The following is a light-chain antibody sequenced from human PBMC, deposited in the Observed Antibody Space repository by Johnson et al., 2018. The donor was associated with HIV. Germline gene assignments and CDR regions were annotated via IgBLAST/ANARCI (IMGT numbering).Light chain of an antibody. V-gene: IGLV1-51*02. CDR1: SSNIGNNY. CDR2: ENN. Sequence: HSVLTQPPSVSAAPGQKVTISCSGSSSNIGNNYVSWYQQLPGTAPKLLIYENNKRPSGIPDRFSGSKSGTSATLGITGLQTGDEADYYCGTWDSSLREVFGTGTNVTGL. CDR3: GTWDSSLREV. J-gene: IGLJ1*01.